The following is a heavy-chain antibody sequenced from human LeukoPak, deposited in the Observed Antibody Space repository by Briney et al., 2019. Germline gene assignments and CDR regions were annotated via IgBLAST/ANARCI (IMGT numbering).Heavy chain of an antibody. CDR2: ISGGGGST. CDR1: GFTFSSYA. Sequence: GGSLRLSCAASGFTFSSYAMSWVRQAPGKGLEWVSDISGGGGSTYYADSVKGRFTISRDNSKNTLYLQMNSLRAEDTAVYYCAKELGATYGGFDYWGQGTLVTVSS. CDR3: AKELGATYGGFDY. D-gene: IGHD1-26*01. V-gene: IGHV3-23*01. J-gene: IGHJ4*02.